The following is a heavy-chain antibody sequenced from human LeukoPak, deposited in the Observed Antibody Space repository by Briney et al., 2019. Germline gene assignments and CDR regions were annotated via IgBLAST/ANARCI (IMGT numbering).Heavy chain of an antibody. D-gene: IGHD4-23*01. V-gene: IGHV4-39*01. CDR1: GGSVSNSNYC. Sequence: SETLSLTCTVSGGSVSNSNYCWGWIRQPPGKQLEWLGSIDYSGSPLYNPSLKSRVTISVDTSKNQFSLKLSSVTAADTAVYYCARPLDCNYGGTAFDIWGQGTMVTVSS. CDR2: IDYSGSP. J-gene: IGHJ3*02. CDR3: ARPLDCNYGGTAFDI.